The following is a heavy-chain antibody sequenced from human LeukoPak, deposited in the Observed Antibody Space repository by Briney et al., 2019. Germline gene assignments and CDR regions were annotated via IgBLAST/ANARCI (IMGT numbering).Heavy chain of an antibody. V-gene: IGHV1-18*01. Sequence: ASVKVSCKASGYSXINNGINWVRQAPGQGLEWVGWISPYNGNTNFAQKPQGRVTMTTDTSTNTAYLEVRSMRSDDTAVYYCARGETRNYYWGQGTLVTVSS. CDR1: GYSXINNG. CDR3: ARGETRNYY. D-gene: IGHD3-16*01. J-gene: IGHJ4*02. CDR2: ISPYNGNT.